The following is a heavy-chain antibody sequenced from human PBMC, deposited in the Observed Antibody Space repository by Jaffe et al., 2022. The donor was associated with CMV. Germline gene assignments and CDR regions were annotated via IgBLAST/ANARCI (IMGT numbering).Heavy chain of an antibody. CDR3: ARLSDIMVYAPIYDILTGTTPPDY. D-gene: IGHD3-9*01. V-gene: IGHV5-51*01. J-gene: IGHJ4*02. Sequence: EVQLVQSGAEVKKPGESLKISCKGSGYSFTSYWIGWVRQMPGKGLEWMGIIYPGDSDTRYSPSFQGQVTISADKSISTAYLQWSSLKASDTAMYYCARLSDIMVYAPIYDILTGTTPPDYWGQGTLVTVSS. CDR1: GYSFTSYW. CDR2: IYPGDSDT.